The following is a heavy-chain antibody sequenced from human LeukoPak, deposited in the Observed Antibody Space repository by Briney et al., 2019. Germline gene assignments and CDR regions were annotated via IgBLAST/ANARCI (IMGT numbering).Heavy chain of an antibody. V-gene: IGHV3-7*01. CDR2: INPDGNKK. CDR1: GLTLSSSW. J-gene: IGHJ4*02. CDR3: ARDLAYSRLDY. D-gene: IGHD5-18*01. Sequence: GGSLRLSCAVSGLTLSSSWMDWVRQAPGKGLEWVASINPDGNKKYSADSVKGRFTISRDNAENSLYLQMNSLRVEDTAFYYCARDLAYSRLDYWGQGMLVTVSS.